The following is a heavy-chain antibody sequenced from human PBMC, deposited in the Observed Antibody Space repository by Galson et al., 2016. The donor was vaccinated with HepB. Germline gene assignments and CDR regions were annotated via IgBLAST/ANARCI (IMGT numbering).Heavy chain of an antibody. D-gene: IGHD3-10*01. J-gene: IGHJ4*02. V-gene: IGHV5-51*01. CDR1: GYSFTNYW. Sequence: QSGAEVKRPGESLKISCKGSGYSFTNYWIGWVRQMPGKGLEWMGIIYPGDSNIRYSPSFQGQVTISADKSINTAYLQWSSLRASDTAMYFCARSYYGSGSYSVDYFDSWGQGALVTVSS. CDR2: IYPGDSNI. CDR3: ARSYYGSGSYSVDYFDS.